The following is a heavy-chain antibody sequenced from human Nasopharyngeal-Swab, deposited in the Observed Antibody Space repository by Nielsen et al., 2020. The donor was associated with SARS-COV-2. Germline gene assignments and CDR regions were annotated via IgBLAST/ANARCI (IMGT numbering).Heavy chain of an antibody. V-gene: IGHV3-48*04. D-gene: IGHD2-15*01. Sequence: VRQMPGKGLEWVSYISSSSSTIYYADSVKGRFTISRDNAKNSLYLQMNSLRAEDTAVYYCARAVDIVVVVAASDYWGQGTLVTVSS. CDR3: ARAVDIVVVVAASDY. J-gene: IGHJ4*02. CDR2: ISSSSSTI.